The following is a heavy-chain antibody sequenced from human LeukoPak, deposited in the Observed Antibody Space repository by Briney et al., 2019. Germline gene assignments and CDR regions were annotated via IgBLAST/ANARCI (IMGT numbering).Heavy chain of an antibody. V-gene: IGHV3-48*01. J-gene: IGHJ6*03. CDR2: ISSSSTI. Sequence: GGSLRLSCAASGFTFSSYSMNWVRQAPGKGLEWVSYISSSSTIYYADSVKGRFTISRDNAKNSLYLQMNSLRAEDTAVYYCWPYYYYYMDVWGKGTTVTVSS. CDR1: GFTFSSYS. CDR3: WPYYYYYMDV.